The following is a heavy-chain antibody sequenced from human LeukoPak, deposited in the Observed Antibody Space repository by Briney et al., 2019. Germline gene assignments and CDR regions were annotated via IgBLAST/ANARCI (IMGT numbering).Heavy chain of an antibody. V-gene: IGHV1-24*01. CDR3: AKDRLEIYALHI. J-gene: IGHJ3*02. CDR2: FEPEEGEHGET. Sequence: ASVKVSCRVSGYSLSDLSIHWVRHVPGKGLEWMGGFEPEEGEHGETIYAQKFEGRLTPTEDTATDTAYMELVSLTSADTAVYYCAKDRLEIYALHIWGQGTVVTVS. D-gene: IGHD1-1*01. CDR1: GYSLSDLS.